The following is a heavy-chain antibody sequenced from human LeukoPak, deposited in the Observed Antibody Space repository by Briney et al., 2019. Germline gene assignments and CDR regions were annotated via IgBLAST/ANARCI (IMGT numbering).Heavy chain of an antibody. J-gene: IGHJ5*02. D-gene: IGHD2-8*02. CDR2: INHSGST. V-gene: IGHV4-34*01. CDR3: ARGHTGQNWFDP. CDR1: GGSFNGYY. Sequence: PSETLSLTCAVYGGSFNGYYWSWIRQPPGKGLEWIGEINHSGSTNYNPSLKSRVTVSLDTAKNQYSLQLSSVSAADTAIYYCARGHTGQNWFDPWGQGTLVTVSS.